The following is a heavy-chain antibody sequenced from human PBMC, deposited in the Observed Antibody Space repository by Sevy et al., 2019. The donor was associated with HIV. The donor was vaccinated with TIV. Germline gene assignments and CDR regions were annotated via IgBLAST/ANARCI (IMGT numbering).Heavy chain of an antibody. D-gene: IGHD6-6*01. CDR1: GFTFSSYS. CDR2: ISSSSSTI. Sequence: GGSLRLSCAASGFTFSSYSMNWVRQAPGKGLEWVSYISSSSSTIYYADSVKGRFTISRDNAKNSLYLQMNSLRAEDTAVYYCARDKRKYSSSSHPIDYWGQGTLVIVSS. CDR3: ARDKRKYSSSSHPIDY. J-gene: IGHJ4*02. V-gene: IGHV3-48*01.